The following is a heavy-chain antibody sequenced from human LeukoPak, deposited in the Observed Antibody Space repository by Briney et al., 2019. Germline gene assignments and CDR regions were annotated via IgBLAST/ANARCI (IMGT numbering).Heavy chain of an antibody. J-gene: IGHJ4*02. CDR3: AREMATNPSTPGFGY. V-gene: IGHV3-30*03. D-gene: IGHD5-24*01. CDR1: GFTFSSYG. Sequence: GRSPRLSCAASGFTFSSYGMHWVRQAPGKGLEWVAVISYDGSNKYYADSVKGRFTISRDNSKNTLYLQMNSLRAEDTAVYYCAREMATNPSTPGFGYWGQGTLVTVSS. CDR2: ISYDGSNK.